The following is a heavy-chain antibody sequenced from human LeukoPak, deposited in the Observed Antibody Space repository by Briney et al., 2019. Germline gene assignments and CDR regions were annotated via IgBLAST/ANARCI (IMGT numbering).Heavy chain of an antibody. V-gene: IGHV4-39*07. CDR3: ARTLRYFDWLEGTNFDY. CDR1: GGSISSSSYY. Sequence: SETLSLTCTVSGGSISSSSYYWGWIRQPPGKGLEWIGNIYYSGSTNYNPSLKSRVTISVDTSKNQFSLKLSSVTAADTAVYYCARTLRYFDWLEGTNFDYWGQGTLVTVSS. D-gene: IGHD3-9*01. CDR2: IYYSGST. J-gene: IGHJ4*02.